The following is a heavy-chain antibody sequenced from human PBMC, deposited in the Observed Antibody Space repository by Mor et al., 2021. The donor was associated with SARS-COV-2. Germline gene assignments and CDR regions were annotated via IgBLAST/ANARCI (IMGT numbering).Heavy chain of an antibody. D-gene: IGHD3-16*01. V-gene: IGHV3-9*01. Sequence: VKGRFTISRDNAKNSLYLQMNSLRAEDTALYYCAKRGRFLRDWYFDLWGRGTLVTVSS. CDR3: AKRGRFLRDWYFDL. J-gene: IGHJ2*01.